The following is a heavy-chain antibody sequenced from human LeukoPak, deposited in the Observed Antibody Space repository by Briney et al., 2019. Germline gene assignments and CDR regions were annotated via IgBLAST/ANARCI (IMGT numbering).Heavy chain of an antibody. CDR2: ISGSGGST. J-gene: IGHJ4*02. Sequence: PGGSLRLSCAASGFTFSSYAMSWVRQAPGKGLEWVSAISGSGGSTYYADSVKGRFTISRDNAKNSMFLQMNSLRAEDTAVYYCARGRYCSGDSCYFDYWGQGTLVTVSS. CDR1: GFTFSSYA. CDR3: ARGRYCSGDSCYFDY. V-gene: IGHV3-23*01. D-gene: IGHD2-15*01.